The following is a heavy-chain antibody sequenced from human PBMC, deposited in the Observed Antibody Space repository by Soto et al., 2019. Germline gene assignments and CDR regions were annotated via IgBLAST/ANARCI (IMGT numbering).Heavy chain of an antibody. V-gene: IGHV1-46*01. Sequence: QVQLVQSGAQVRRPGASVKVSCEASGYTFATSYIHWVRQAPGQGLEWVARIIPITGWTIYADKFRGRVTVTRDTSTSTVYMELSRLRSEDTALYYCARDGGNYDFDLWGQGTLVTVSS. J-gene: IGHJ4*02. CDR1: GYTFATSY. D-gene: IGHD3-16*01. CDR3: ARDGGNYDFDL. CDR2: IIPITGWT.